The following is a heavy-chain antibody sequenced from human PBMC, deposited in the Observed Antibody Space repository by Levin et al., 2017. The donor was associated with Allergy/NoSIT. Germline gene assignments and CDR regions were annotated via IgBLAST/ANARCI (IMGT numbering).Heavy chain of an antibody. D-gene: IGHD3-9*01. CDR1: GGSISSSSYY. CDR2: IYYSGTT. CDR3: ARRGLLRYFDWLT. J-gene: IGHJ5*02. V-gene: IGHV4-39*01. Sequence: PSETLSLTCTVSGGSISSSSYYWGWIRQPPGKGLEWIGSIYYSGTTHYNPSLKSRVSISVDASKNQLSLRLSSVTAADTAVYYCARRGLLRYFDWLTWGQGTLVTVSS.